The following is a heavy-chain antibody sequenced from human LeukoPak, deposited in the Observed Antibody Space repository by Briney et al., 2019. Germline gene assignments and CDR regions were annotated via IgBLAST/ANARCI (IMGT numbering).Heavy chain of an antibody. D-gene: IGHD3-16*01. Sequence: GGSLRLSCEASGFTFGKYWMSWVRQAPGKGLEWVANIKLDGSEKNYVDSVKGRFTISRDNAKNSLYLQMSNLRAEDTAVYFCARGGGLDVWGQGATVTVSS. CDR3: ARGGGLDV. J-gene: IGHJ6*02. CDR1: GFTFGKYW. CDR2: IKLDGSEK. V-gene: IGHV3-7*03.